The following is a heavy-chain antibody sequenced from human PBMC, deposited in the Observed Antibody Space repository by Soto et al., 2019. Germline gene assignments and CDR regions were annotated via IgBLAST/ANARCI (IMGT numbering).Heavy chain of an antibody. V-gene: IGHV4-34*01. D-gene: IGHD2-2*01. Sequence: PETLPLTCAVYGGSFSGYYWSWIRQPPGKGLEWIGEINHSGSTNYNPSLKSRVTISVDTSKNQFSLKLSSVTAADTAVYYCAGGRDCSSTSCKRYYYYGMDVWGKGTTVTVSS. CDR3: AGGRDCSSTSCKRYYYYGMDV. J-gene: IGHJ6*04. CDR2: INHSGST. CDR1: GGSFSGYY.